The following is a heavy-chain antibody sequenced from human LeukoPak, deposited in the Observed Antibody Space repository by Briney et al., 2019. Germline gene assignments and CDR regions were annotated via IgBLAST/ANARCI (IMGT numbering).Heavy chain of an antibody. J-gene: IGHJ6*02. CDR3: ARDIERRGYSYGGTFYYYGMDV. D-gene: IGHD5-18*01. CDR1: GMSFTTYA. V-gene: IGHV3-30*04. Sequence: GGSLRLSCAASGMSFTTYAIHWVRQAPGKGLEWVAVISYDGSDKYYADSVRGRFTISRDNPKSTLYLQMDNLRPDDTAVYFCARDIERRGYSYGGTFYYYGMDVWGQGTTVSVSS. CDR2: ISYDGSDK.